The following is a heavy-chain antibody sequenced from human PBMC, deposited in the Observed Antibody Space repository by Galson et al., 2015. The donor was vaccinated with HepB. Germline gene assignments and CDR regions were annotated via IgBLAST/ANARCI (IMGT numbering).Heavy chain of an antibody. V-gene: IGHV1-69*02. CDR1: GATFSTYT. J-gene: IGHJ6*02. CDR3: ARVGCSSTGCFNSQYYYGMDV. D-gene: IGHD2-2*01. Sequence: SVKVSCKASGATFSTYTITWVRQAPGQGLEWMGRIIPILDIPNYAQKFRGGVTITADKSTRTVYMYLSSLRSEDTAVYYCARVGCSSTGCFNSQYYYGMDVWGQGTTVSVSS. CDR2: IIPILDIP.